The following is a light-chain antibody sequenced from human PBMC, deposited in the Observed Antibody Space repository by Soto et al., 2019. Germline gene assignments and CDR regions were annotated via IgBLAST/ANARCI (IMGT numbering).Light chain of an antibody. Sequence: QSALTQPRSVPGSPGQSVTISCTGTSSDVGGYKFVSWYQQHPGKVPKRIIYDVRNRPSGVPDRFSGSKSGNTASLTISGLQAEDEADYYCCSYAGSYTYVFGTGTKVTVL. CDR3: CSYAGSYTYV. CDR1: SSDVGGYKF. V-gene: IGLV2-11*01. CDR2: DVR. J-gene: IGLJ1*01.